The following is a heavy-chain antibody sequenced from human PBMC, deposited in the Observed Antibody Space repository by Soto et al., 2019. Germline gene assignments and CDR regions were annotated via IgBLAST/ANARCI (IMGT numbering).Heavy chain of an antibody. Sequence: SETLSLTCTVSGGSVSSGSYYWNWVRQPPGKGLEWIGYIDYSGSTNYNPSLKSRVTISIDTSKNQFSLKLNSVTAADTAVYYCARVYDFVWGSYRPFDPWGQGTLVTVSS. CDR2: IDYSGST. J-gene: IGHJ5*02. CDR1: GGSVSSGSYY. V-gene: IGHV4-61*01. CDR3: ARVYDFVWGSYRPFDP. D-gene: IGHD3-16*02.